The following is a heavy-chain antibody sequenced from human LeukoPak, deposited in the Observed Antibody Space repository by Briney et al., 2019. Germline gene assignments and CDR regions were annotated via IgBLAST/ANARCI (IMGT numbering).Heavy chain of an antibody. CDR3: ARDYYDGSAYYSYYEY. Sequence: GRSLRLSCAASGFTFSSYAMHWVRQAPGKGLEWVAVISYDGSNKYYADSVKGRFTISRDNSKNTLYLQMNSLRAEDTAVYYCARDYYDGSAYYSYYEYWGQGTLVTVSS. V-gene: IGHV3-30*04. D-gene: IGHD3-22*01. CDR2: ISYDGSNK. CDR1: GFTFSSYA. J-gene: IGHJ4*02.